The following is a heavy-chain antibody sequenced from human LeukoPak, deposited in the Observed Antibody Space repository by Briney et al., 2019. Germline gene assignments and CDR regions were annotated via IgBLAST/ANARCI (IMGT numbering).Heavy chain of an antibody. V-gene: IGHV4-59*01. J-gene: IGHJ5*02. D-gene: IGHD3-22*01. CDR2: IYYSGSTNY. CDR1: GGSISNYY. CDR3: ARSCRYHYDSSNIGGFDP. Sequence: SETLSLTCTVSGGSISNYYWSWIRLTPGKGLEYIGHIYYSGSTNYNYNPSLKSRVTMSTDTSKNQFSLNLSSVTAADTAVYYCARSCRYHYDSSNIGGFDPWGQGTLVTVSS.